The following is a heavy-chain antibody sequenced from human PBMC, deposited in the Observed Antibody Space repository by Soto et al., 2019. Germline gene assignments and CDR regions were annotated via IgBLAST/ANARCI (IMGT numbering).Heavy chain of an antibody. V-gene: IGHV3-33*01. J-gene: IGHJ2*01. Sequence: QVQLVESGGGAVQPGRSLRLSCAASGFTFSSYGMHWVRQAPGKGLEWVAVIWYDGSNKYYADSVKGRFTISRDNSKNTLYLRMNSLRAEDTAVYYCARDTDEATVTKVSWYFDLWGRGTLVTVSS. CDR3: ARDTDEATVTKVSWYFDL. CDR2: IWYDGSNK. CDR1: GFTFSSYG. D-gene: IGHD4-17*01.